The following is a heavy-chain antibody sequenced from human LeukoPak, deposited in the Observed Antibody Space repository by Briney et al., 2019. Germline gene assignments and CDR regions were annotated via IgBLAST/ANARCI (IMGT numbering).Heavy chain of an antibody. Sequence: GGSLGLSCVVSGFTVSNNYMTWVRQAPGKGLEWVSAIHGAGDTHHANSVKDRFSTSRDNSKSTVYLQMNSLRAEDTAVYYCARGFLVGNNAAWGQGTLVTISS. CDR2: IHGAGDT. CDR3: ARGFLVGNNAA. V-gene: IGHV3-66*01. D-gene: IGHD1-26*01. J-gene: IGHJ5*02. CDR1: GFTVSNNY.